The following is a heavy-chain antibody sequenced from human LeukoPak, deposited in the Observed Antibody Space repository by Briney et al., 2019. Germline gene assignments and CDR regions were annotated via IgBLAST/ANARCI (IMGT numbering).Heavy chain of an antibody. CDR3: ARQISGNYGSSPVFVS. D-gene: IGHD3-22*01. CDR2: IHSLGGT. Sequence: AETLSLTCSASGVSISGNYWSWIRQSPEKGLEWIGYIHSLGGTNYNPSLRSRDTITVDTSTNQFSLKMTSMNAADTAVYYCARQISGNYGSSPVFVSWGQGSLVTVSS. CDR1: GVSISGNY. J-gene: IGHJ4*02. V-gene: IGHV4-59*01.